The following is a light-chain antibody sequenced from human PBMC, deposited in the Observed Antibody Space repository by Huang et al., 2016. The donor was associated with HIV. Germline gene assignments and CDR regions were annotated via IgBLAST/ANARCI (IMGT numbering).Light chain of an antibody. CDR2: GVS. J-gene: IGKJ3*01. CDR3: QQYGSSPFT. CDR1: RGIGNNY. Sequence: EIVLAQSPDTLSLSPGERATLSCRVSRGIGNNYLAWFQQKPGQAPRRLIYGVSSRATGIPDRFSGSGSGTDFTLTISRLEPEDFAVYYCQQYGSSPFTFGPGTKVDI. V-gene: IGKV3-20*01.